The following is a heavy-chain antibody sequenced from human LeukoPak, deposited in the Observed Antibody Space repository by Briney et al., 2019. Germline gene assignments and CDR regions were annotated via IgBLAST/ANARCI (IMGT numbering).Heavy chain of an antibody. CDR3: AKDSVPLYYDFWSGYYTGIWYYFDY. V-gene: IGHV3-23*01. Sequence: GGSLRLSCAASGFTFSSYAMSWVRQAPGKGLEWVSAISGSGGSTYYADSVKGRSTISRDNSKNTLYLQMNSLRAEDTAVYYCAKDSVPLYYDFWSGYYTGIWYYFDYWGQGTLVTVSS. J-gene: IGHJ4*02. CDR2: ISGSGGST. D-gene: IGHD3-3*01. CDR1: GFTFSSYA.